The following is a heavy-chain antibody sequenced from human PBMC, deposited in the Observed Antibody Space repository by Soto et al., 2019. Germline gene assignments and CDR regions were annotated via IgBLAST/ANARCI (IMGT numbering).Heavy chain of an antibody. CDR3: ARHSPDFDWLSQFDY. Sequence: SETLSLTCAVYGGSFSGYYWSWIRQPPGKGLEWIGEINHSGSTNYNPSLKSRVTLSIDTSKNQLSLKLSSVTAADTAVYYCARHSPDFDWLSQFDYWGQGTLVTVSS. CDR1: GGSFSGYY. D-gene: IGHD3-9*01. CDR2: INHSGST. J-gene: IGHJ4*02. V-gene: IGHV4-34*01.